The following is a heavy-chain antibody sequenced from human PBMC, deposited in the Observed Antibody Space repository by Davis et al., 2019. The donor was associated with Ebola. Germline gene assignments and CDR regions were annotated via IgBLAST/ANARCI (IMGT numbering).Heavy chain of an antibody. CDR3: AASIAALGWFDP. D-gene: IGHD6-6*01. Sequence: AASVKVSCKASGGTFSSYAISWVRQAPGQGLEWMGGIIPIFGTANYAQKFQGRVTITADESTSTAYMELRSLRSDDTAVYYCAASIAALGWFDPWGQGTLVTVSS. CDR2: IIPIFGTA. V-gene: IGHV1-69*13. CDR1: GGTFSSYA. J-gene: IGHJ5*02.